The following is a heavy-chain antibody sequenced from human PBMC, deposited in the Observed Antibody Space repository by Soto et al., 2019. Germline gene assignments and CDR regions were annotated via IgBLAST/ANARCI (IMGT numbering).Heavy chain of an antibody. CDR3: ARGGATTLSYYDFWSGYYTAFDY. J-gene: IGHJ4*02. V-gene: IGHV4-34*01. CDR1: GGSFSGYY. Sequence: SETLSLTCAVYGGSFSGYYWSWIRQPPGKGLEWIGEINHSGSTNYNPSLKSRVTISVDTSKNQFSLKLSSVTAADTAVYYCARGGATTLSYYDFWSGYYTAFDYWGQGTLVTVSS. CDR2: INHSGST. D-gene: IGHD3-3*01.